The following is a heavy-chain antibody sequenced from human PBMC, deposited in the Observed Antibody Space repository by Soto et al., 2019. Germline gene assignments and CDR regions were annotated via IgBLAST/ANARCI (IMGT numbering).Heavy chain of an antibody. Sequence: EVQLVESGGGLVQPGGSLKLSCAASGFTFSGSAMHWVRQASGKGLEWVGRIRSKANSYATAYAASVEGRFTISRDDSKNTAYLQMNSLKTEDTALYYCTSHSSGWVLDYWGQGTLVTVSS. CDR2: IRSKANSYAT. D-gene: IGHD6-19*01. J-gene: IGHJ4*02. V-gene: IGHV3-73*02. CDR3: TSHSSGWVLDY. CDR1: GFTFSGSA.